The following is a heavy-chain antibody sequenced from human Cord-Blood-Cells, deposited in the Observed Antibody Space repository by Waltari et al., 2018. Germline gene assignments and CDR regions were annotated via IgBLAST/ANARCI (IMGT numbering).Heavy chain of an antibody. J-gene: IGHJ4*02. CDR1: GGSFSGYY. D-gene: IGHD3-10*01. Sequence: QVQLQQWGAGLLKPSETLSLTCAVYGGSFSGYYWMWIRQPPGKGLEWIGEINHSGSTNYNPSLKSRVTISVDTSKNQFSLKLSSVTAADTAVYYCARTQGGSGSYSASFDYWGQGTLVTVSS. V-gene: IGHV4-34*01. CDR2: INHSGST. CDR3: ARTQGGSGSYSASFDY.